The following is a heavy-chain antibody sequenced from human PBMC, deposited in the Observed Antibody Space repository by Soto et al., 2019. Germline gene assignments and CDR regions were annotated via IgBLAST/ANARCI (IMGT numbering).Heavy chain of an antibody. CDR3: ASHYDMWSGYLSPVDY. V-gene: IGHV3-11*01. Sequence: GGSLILSCAASGYTFSYYYMSWIRQAPGKGLEWISYIDTSGTKIYYADSVKGRFTITRDNAKNSLYLEMNSLRDEDTAVYYCASHYDMWSGYLSPVDYWGQGTLVTVSS. CDR1: GYTFSYYY. D-gene: IGHD3-3*01. J-gene: IGHJ4*02. CDR2: IDTSGTKI.